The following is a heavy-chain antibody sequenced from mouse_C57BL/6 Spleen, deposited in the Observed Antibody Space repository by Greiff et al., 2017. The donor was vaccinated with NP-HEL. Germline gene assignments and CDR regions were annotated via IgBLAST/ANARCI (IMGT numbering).Heavy chain of an antibody. CDR3: ASDYDDYAMDY. D-gene: IGHD2-4*01. CDR2: ISSGSSTI. CDR1: GFTFSDYG. V-gene: IGHV5-17*01. Sequence: EVKLMESGGGLVKPGGSLKLSCAASGFTFSDYGMHWVRQAPEKGLEWVAYISSGSSTIYYADTVKGRFTISRDNAKNTMFLQMTSLRSEDTARYYCASDYDDYAMDYWGQGTSVTVSS. J-gene: IGHJ4*01.